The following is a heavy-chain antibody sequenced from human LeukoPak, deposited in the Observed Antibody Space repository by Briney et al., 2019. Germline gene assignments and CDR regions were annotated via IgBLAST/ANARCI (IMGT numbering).Heavy chain of an antibody. CDR1: GGSVSSGSYY. D-gene: IGHD3-22*01. CDR2: IYYSGST. J-gene: IGHJ4*02. V-gene: IGHV4-61*01. CDR3: ARVPQYYYDSSGSFDY. Sequence: SETLSLTCTVSGGSVSSGSYYWSWIRQPPGKGLEWIGYIYYSGSTNCNPSLKSRVTISVDTSKNQFSLKLSSVTAADTAVCYCARVPQYYYDSSGSFDYWGQGTLVTVSS.